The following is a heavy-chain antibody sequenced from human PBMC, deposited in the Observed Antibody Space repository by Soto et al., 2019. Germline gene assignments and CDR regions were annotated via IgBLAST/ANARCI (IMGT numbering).Heavy chain of an antibody. J-gene: IGHJ6*02. CDR3: ARDVNADILTGYSYSYYGMDV. CDR2: MNPNSGNT. Sequence: QVQLVQSGAEVKKPGASVKVSCKASGYTFTSYDINWVRQATGQGLEWMGWMNPNSGNTGSAQKFQGRVTMTRNTSICIAYMELSSLSSEDTAVYYCARDVNADILTGYSYSYYGMDVWGQETTVTVSS. V-gene: IGHV1-8*01. CDR1: GYTFTSYD. D-gene: IGHD3-9*01.